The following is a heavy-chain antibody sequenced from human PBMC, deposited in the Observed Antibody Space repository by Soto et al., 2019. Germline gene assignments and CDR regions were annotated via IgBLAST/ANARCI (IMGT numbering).Heavy chain of an antibody. J-gene: IGHJ4*02. Sequence: QVQLQQWGAGLLKPSETLSLTCAVYGGSFSGYYWSWIRQPPGKGLEWIGEINHSGSTNYNPSLKSRGTISVDTSKNQFSLKLSSVTAADTAVYYCARRGITIFGVVIADHYYFDYWGQGTLVTVSS. CDR2: INHSGST. V-gene: IGHV4-34*01. CDR3: ARRGITIFGVVIADHYYFDY. CDR1: GGSFSGYY. D-gene: IGHD3-3*01.